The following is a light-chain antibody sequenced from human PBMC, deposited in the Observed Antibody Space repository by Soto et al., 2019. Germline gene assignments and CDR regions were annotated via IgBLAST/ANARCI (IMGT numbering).Light chain of an antibody. CDR2: DAS. Sequence: EIVLTQSPGTLSLSPGERATLSCRASQSVSSSYLAWYQQKPGQAPRLLIYDASRATGIQDRFSGSGSGTDFALTITRLEPEDFAVYYCQHYGTSALFGPGTKVDI. J-gene: IGKJ3*01. V-gene: IGKV3-20*01. CDR1: QSVSSSY. CDR3: QHYGTSAL.